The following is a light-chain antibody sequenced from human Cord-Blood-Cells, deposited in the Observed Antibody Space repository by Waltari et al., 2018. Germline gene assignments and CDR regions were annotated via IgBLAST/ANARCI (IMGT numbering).Light chain of an antibody. CDR2: WAS. Sequence: DIVMTQSPDSLAVSLGERATINCKSSTSVLYSSNNKNYLAWYQQKPGQPPKLLIYWASTRDSGVPDRFSGSGSGTDFTLTISSLQAEDVAVYYCQQYYSTPYTFGQGTKLEIK. J-gene: IGKJ2*01. CDR1: TSVLYSSNNKNY. V-gene: IGKV4-1*01. CDR3: QQYYSTPYT.